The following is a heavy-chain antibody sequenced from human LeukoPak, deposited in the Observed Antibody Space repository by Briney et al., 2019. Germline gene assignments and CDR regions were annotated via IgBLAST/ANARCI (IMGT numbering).Heavy chain of an antibody. CDR2: ISAYNGST. D-gene: IGHD3-10*01. CDR1: GYTFTSYG. V-gene: IGHV1-18*01. Sequence: ASVKVSCTASGYTFTSYGISWVRQAPGQGLEWMGWISAYNGSTNYAQKLQGRVTMTTDTSTSTAYMELRSLRSDDTAVYYCARDTFGELDGYWGQGTLVTVSS. CDR3: ARDTFGELDGY. J-gene: IGHJ4*02.